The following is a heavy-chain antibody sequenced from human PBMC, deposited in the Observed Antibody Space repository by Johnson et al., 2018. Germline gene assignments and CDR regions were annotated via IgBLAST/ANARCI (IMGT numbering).Heavy chain of an antibody. J-gene: IGHJ3*02. CDR3: ARFSHEDSSGYPNYAFDI. CDR1: GFTFSSYA. Sequence: EVQLLESGGGVVQPGRSLRLSCAASGFTFSSYAMSWVRQAPGKGLEWVSAISGSGGSTYYADSVKGRFTISRDNSKKTLCLQVNSLRAEDTAVYYCARFSHEDSSGYPNYAFDIWGQGTMVTVSS. V-gene: IGHV3-23*01. D-gene: IGHD3-22*01. CDR2: ISGSGGST.